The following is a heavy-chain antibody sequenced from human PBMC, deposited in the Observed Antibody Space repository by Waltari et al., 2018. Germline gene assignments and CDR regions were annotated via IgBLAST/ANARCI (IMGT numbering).Heavy chain of an antibody. J-gene: IGHJ3*02. CDR3: ARSGFGEPFDAFDI. D-gene: IGHD3-10*01. Sequence: QVQLQESGPGLVKPSETLSLTCTVSGGSISSYYWSWIRQPPGKGLEWIGYIYYSGSTNYNPSLKSRVTISVDTSKNQFSLKLSSVTAADTAVYYCARSGFGEPFDAFDIWGQGTMVTVSS. V-gene: IGHV4-59*01. CDR1: GGSISSYY. CDR2: IYYSGST.